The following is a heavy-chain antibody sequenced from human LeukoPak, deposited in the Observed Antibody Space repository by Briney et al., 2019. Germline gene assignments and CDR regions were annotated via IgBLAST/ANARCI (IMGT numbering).Heavy chain of an antibody. CDR3: ARVEQYYYGSGSYSH. Sequence: GASVTVSCKASGYTFTSYDINWVRQATGQGLEWMGWMNPNSGNTGYAQKFQGRVTMTRNTSISTAYMELSSLRSEDTAVYYCARVEQYYYGSGSYSHWGQGTLVTVSS. D-gene: IGHD3-10*01. V-gene: IGHV1-8*01. J-gene: IGHJ4*02. CDR2: MNPNSGNT. CDR1: GYTFTSYD.